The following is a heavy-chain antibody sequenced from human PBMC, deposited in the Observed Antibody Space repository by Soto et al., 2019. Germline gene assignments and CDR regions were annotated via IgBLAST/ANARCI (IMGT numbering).Heavy chain of an antibody. V-gene: IGHV3-30*18. J-gene: IGHJ5*02. CDR1: GLSFSSYG. CDR2: ISSDGSNR. CDR3: AKGNSKAVAGILDP. D-gene: IGHD6-19*01. Sequence: QVQLVESGGGVVQPGRSLRLSSAASGLSFSSYGMHWVRQAPGQGLEWVAVISSDGSNRYYGDSVKGRFTISRDNSKNTLSLQMNSLRSDDTAVYYCAKGNSKAVAGILDPWGQGTLVTVSS.